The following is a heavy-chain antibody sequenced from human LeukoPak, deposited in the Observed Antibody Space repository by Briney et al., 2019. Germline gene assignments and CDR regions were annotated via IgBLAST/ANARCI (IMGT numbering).Heavy chain of an antibody. J-gene: IGHJ3*02. CDR3: ARSIYASGSYYAFDI. V-gene: IGHV3-33*01. CDR2: IWYDGSNT. Sequence: PGGSLRLSCAASGFTFSSYGMHWVRQAPGKGLEGVAIIWYDGSNTDYVDSVKGRFTISRDNSKNTLYLQMNSLRAEDTAVFYCARSIYASGSYYAFDIWGQGTMVTVSS. D-gene: IGHD3-10*01. CDR1: GFTFSSYG.